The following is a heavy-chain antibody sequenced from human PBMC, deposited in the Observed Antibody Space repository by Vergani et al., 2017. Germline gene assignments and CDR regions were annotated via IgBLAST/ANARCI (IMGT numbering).Heavy chain of an antibody. Sequence: VELLESGGGLAQPGGSLRVSCSASGFRVTTYYMSWVRQAPGKGLEWVSFIRYDGSSEYYGDSVKVRFTISRDKSQNTVNLQMNSLRTEDTAVYFCANSVIAGNVGVAYFGMDVWGRGTTVTVSS. J-gene: IGHJ6*02. D-gene: IGHD2/OR15-2a*01. CDR1: GFRVTTYY. V-gene: IGHV3-30*02. CDR3: ANSVIAGNVGVAYFGMDV. CDR2: IRYDGSSE.